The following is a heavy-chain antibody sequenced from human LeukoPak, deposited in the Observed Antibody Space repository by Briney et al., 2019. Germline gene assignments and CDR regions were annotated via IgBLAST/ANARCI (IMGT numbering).Heavy chain of an antibody. CDR1: GFTFSSYW. D-gene: IGHD5-18*01. CDR3: ARVVDTHFDY. J-gene: IGHJ4*02. Sequence: PEGSLRLSCAASGFTFSSYWMHWVRQAPGKGLVWVSRIKSDGSTTTYADSVKGRFTISRDNAKNTLYLQMNSLRAEDTAVYYCARVVDTHFDYWGQGTLVTVSS. V-gene: IGHV3-74*01. CDR2: IKSDGSTT.